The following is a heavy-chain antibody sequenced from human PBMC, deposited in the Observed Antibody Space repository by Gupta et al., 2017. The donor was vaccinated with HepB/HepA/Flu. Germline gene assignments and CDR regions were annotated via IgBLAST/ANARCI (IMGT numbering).Heavy chain of an antibody. V-gene: IGHV3-21*01. CDR1: GFTFSSYS. CDR3: ARDRWELLRDRYYYYGMDV. CDR2: ISSSSSYI. J-gene: IGHJ6*02. D-gene: IGHD1-26*01. Sequence: EVQLVESGGGLVKPGGSLRLSCAASGFTFSSYSMNWVRQAPGKGLEWVSSISSSSSYIYYADSVKGRFTISRDNAKNSLYLQMNSLRAEDTAVYYCARDRWELLRDRYYYYGMDVWGQGTTVTVSS.